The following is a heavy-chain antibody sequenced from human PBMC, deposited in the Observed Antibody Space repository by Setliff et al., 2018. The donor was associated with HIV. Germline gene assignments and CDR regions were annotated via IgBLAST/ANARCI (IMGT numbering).Heavy chain of an antibody. Sequence: GASVKVSCKASGYIFSSYNMHWVRQAPGQGLEWMGGIIPIYGTPIYAQKFQGRVTITADESTSTAYMELSSLRSEDTAVYYCARGDYGSGSYYPYYFYYGMDVWGQGTTVTVSS. V-gene: IGHV1-69*13. CDR1: GYIFSSYN. J-gene: IGHJ6*02. CDR2: IIPIYGTP. CDR3: ARGDYGSGSYYPYYFYYGMDV. D-gene: IGHD3-10*01.